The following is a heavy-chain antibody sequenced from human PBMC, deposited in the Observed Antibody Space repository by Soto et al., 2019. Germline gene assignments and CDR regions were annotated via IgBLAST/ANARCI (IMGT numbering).Heavy chain of an antibody. CDR1: GFTFSHYR. CDR3: ARLPGPLVSVLYIYPLDARESPSDVDI. CDR2: ISFDGSNK. Sequence: QMQLVQSGGGVVQPGRSLRLSCAASGFTFSHYRMHWVRQAPGKGLEWVAVISFDGSNKFYADSVKGRFTISKDNSQNTLYLQMNDLRHEDTAVYYCARLPGPLVSVLYIYPLDARESPSDVDIWGQGTTVTVSS. D-gene: IGHD2-21*02. V-gene: IGHV3-30*04. J-gene: IGHJ6*02.